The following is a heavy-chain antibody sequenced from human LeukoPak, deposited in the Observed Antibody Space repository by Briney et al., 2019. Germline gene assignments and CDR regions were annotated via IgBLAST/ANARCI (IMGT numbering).Heavy chain of an antibody. CDR2: IYHSGST. Sequence: SGTLSLTCAVSGGSISSNWWSWVRQPPGKGLELIGNIYHSGSTYCNPSLRSRVTISVDTSRNQFSLRLSSVTAADTAVYYCARDQSGPFLFDYWGQGTLVTVSS. V-gene: IGHV4-4*02. CDR1: GGSISSNW. J-gene: IGHJ4*02. CDR3: ARDQSGPFLFDY.